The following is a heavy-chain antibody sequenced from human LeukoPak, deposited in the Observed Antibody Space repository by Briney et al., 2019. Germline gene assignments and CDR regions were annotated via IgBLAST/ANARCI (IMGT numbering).Heavy chain of an antibody. CDR3: AKSGGARTGTESDY. J-gene: IGHJ4*02. CDR2: ISGSGGST. CDR1: GFTFSSYA. D-gene: IGHD1-1*01. V-gene: IGHV3-23*01. Sequence: GGSLRFSCAAPGFTFSSYAMSWVRQAPGKGLEWVSAISGSGGSTYYADSVKGRFTISRDNSKNTLYLQMNSLRAEDTAVYYCAKSGGARTGTESDYWGQGTLVTVSS.